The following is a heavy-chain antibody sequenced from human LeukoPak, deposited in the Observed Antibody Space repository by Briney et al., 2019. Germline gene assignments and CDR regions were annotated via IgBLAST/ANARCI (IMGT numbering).Heavy chain of an antibody. CDR2: IYHSGST. V-gene: IGHV4-59*11. CDR3: ARAMGPYYFDY. CDR1: GGSISSHY. Sequence: PSETLSLTCTVSGGSISSHYWSWIRQPPGKGLEWIGYIYHSGSTYYNPSLKSRVTISVDRSKNQFSLKLSSVTAADTAVYYCARAMGPYYFDYWGQGTLVTVSS. J-gene: IGHJ4*02. D-gene: IGHD5-24*01.